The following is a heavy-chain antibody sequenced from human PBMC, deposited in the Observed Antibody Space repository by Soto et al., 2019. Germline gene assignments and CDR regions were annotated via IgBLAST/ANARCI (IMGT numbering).Heavy chain of an antibody. V-gene: IGHV2-5*02. CDR1: GFSLSTSGVG. Sequence: SGPTLVNPTQTLTLTCTFSGFSLSTSGVGVGWIRQPPGKALEWLALIYWDDDKRYSPSLKSRLTITKDTSKNQVVLTMTNMDPVDTATYYCAHEMVYAPYFDYWGQGTLVTVSS. D-gene: IGHD2-8*01. J-gene: IGHJ4*02. CDR3: AHEMVYAPYFDY. CDR2: IYWDDDK.